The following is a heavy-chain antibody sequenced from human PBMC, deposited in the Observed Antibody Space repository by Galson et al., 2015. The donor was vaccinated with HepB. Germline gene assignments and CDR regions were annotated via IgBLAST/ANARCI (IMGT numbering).Heavy chain of an antibody. CDR3: ARKYDSNWFGP. Sequence: SVKVSCKASGYTFTSYDINWVRQAPGQGLEWMGIINPSGGSTTYAQKFQGRVSMTRDTSTSTVYMELSSLRSEDTAVDYCARKYDSNWFGPWGEGTLVTVSS. D-gene: IGHD3-22*01. J-gene: IGHJ5*02. CDR2: INPSGGST. V-gene: IGHV1-46*03. CDR1: GYTFTSYD.